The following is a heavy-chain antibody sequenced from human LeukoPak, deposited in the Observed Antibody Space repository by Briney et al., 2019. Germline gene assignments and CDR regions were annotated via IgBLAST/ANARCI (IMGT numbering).Heavy chain of an antibody. D-gene: IGHD3-10*01. CDR2: IYTSGST. CDR1: GGSISSYY. V-gene: IGHV4-4*07. CDR3: ARHQEAMVRGVLYYMDV. Sequence: SETLSLTCTVSGGSISSYYWSWIRQPAGKGLEWIGRIYTSGSTNYNPSLKSRVTMSVDTSKNQFSLRLSSVTAADTALYFCARHQEAMVRGVLYYMDVWGKGTTVTISS. J-gene: IGHJ6*03.